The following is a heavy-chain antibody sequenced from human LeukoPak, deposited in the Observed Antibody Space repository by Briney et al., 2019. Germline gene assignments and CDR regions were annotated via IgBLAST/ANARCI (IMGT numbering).Heavy chain of an antibody. CDR1: GYTFTSYG. CDR3: ARDRPLSTVVREFDY. J-gene: IGHJ4*02. CDR2: ISAYNGNT. D-gene: IGHD4-23*01. V-gene: IGHV1-18*01. Sequence: ASVKVSCKASGYTFTSYGISWVRQAPGQGLEWMGWISAYNGNTNYAQKLQGRVTMTTVTSTSTAYMELRSLRSDDTAVYYCARDRPLSTVVREFDYWGQGTLVTVSS.